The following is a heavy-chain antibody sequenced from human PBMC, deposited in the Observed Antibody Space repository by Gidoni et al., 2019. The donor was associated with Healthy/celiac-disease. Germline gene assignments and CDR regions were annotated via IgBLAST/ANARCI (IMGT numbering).Heavy chain of an antibody. CDR1: GYTFTSYG. V-gene: IGHV1-18*01. CDR3: ARSDRPRGFGSY. CDR2: ISAYNGNT. D-gene: IGHD3-16*01. J-gene: IGHJ4*02. Sequence: QVLLVQSGAAVKKPGASVKVSCKASGYTFTSYGISWVRQAPGHGLEWMGWISAYNGNTNYAQKLQGRVTMTTDTSTSKAYMELRSLRSDDTAVYYCARSDRPRGFGSYWGQGTLVTVSS.